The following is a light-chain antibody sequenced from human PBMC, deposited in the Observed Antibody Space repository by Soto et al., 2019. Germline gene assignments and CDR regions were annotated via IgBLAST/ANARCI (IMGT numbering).Light chain of an antibody. Sequence: DIVMTQTPLSLSVTPGQPASISCKSSQSLLHSDRKTYLYWYLQKSGQPPQLLINEVSNRFSGVPDRFSGSGSGTDFTLKISRVEAEDVGIYYCMQSIQLPWTFGQGTKVEVK. CDR3: MQSIQLPWT. V-gene: IGKV2D-29*01. CDR1: QSLLHSDRKTY. CDR2: EVS. J-gene: IGKJ1*01.